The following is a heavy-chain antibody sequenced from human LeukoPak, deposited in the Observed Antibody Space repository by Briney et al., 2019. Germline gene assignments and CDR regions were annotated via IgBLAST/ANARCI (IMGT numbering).Heavy chain of an antibody. CDR2: IISSGGTI. CDR1: GFTFSSYE. V-gene: IGHV3-48*03. Sequence: GGSLRLSCSASGFTFSSYEMNWVRQAPGKGLEWVSYIISSGGTIYYADSVKGRFTISRDNAKNSLYLQMNSLRAEDTAVYYCARDLSYCTITSCSYYYYGMDVWGQGTTVTVSS. J-gene: IGHJ6*02. D-gene: IGHD2-2*01. CDR3: ARDLSYCTITSCSYYYYGMDV.